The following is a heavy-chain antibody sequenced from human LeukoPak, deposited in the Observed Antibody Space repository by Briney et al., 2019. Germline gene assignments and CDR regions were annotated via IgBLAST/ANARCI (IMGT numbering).Heavy chain of an antibody. CDR3: TTALRWVQSRFNY. CDR1: GFTSTNTW. J-gene: IGHJ4*02. CDR2: IKSSSDGGTT. V-gene: IGHV3-15*01. Sequence: GGSLRLSCAASGFTSTNTWMTWVRQAPGKGLEWVGRIKSSSDGGTTDYAAPVKGRFTISRDDSKNTLYLQMNSLNTEDTAVYFCTTALRWVQSRFNYWGQGTLVTVSS. D-gene: IGHD5-24*01.